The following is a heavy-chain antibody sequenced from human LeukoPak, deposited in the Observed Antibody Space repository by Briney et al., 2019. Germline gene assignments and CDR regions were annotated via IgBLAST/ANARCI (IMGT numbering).Heavy chain of an antibody. CDR2: MSWNSGNI. J-gene: IGHJ4*02. V-gene: IGHV3-9*01. CDR1: GFTFDDYA. CDR3: AKGGSGYRFDY. D-gene: IGHD3-22*01. Sequence: PGGSLRLSCAASGFTFDDYAMHWVRQPPGKGLEWVSSMSWNSGNIGYADSVKGRFTIFRDNAKKSLYLQMNSLRTEDTALYYCAKGGSGYRFDYWGQGTLVTVSS.